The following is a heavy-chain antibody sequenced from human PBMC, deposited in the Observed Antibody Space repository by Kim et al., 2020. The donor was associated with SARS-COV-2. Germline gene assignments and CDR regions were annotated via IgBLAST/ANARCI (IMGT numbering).Heavy chain of an antibody. Sequence: GESLKISCKGSGYSFTSYWISWVRQMPGKGLEWMGRIDPSDSYTNYSPSFQGHVTISADKSISTAYLQWSSLKASDTAMYYCARHTPVVPAAISSDEDAFDIWGQGTMVTVSS. CDR1: GYSFTSYW. CDR2: IDPSDSYT. CDR3: ARHTPVVPAAISSDEDAFDI. V-gene: IGHV5-10-1*01. D-gene: IGHD2-2*02. J-gene: IGHJ3*02.